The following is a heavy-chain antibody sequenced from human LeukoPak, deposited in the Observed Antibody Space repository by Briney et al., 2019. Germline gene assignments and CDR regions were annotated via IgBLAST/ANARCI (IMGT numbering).Heavy chain of an antibody. V-gene: IGHV3-30-3*01. D-gene: IGHD3-16*01. CDR1: GFTFSSYA. CDR2: ISYDGSNK. CDR3: ARDESDGGVPVDY. J-gene: IGHJ4*02. Sequence: QPGRSLRLSCAASGFTFSSYAMHGVRQAPGKGLEWVAVISYDGSNKYYADSVKGRFTISRDNSKNTLYLQMNSLRAEDTAVYYCARDESDGGVPVDYWGQGTLVTVSS.